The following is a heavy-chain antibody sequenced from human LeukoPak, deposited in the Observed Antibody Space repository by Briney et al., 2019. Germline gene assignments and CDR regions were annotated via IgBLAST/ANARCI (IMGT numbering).Heavy chain of an antibody. Sequence: GGSLRLSCVASGFTFSSYSMNWVRQAPGKGLEWISYISSNSSTTFYADSVKGRFTTSRDNAKNSLYVQMNSLRAEDTAIYYCARDGLMDVWGTGTTVTVSS. CDR1: GFTFSSYS. CDR3: ARDGLMDV. J-gene: IGHJ6*03. CDR2: ISSNSSTT. V-gene: IGHV3-48*01.